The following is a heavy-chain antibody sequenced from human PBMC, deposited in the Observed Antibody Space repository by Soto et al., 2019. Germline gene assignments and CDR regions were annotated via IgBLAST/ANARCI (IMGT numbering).Heavy chain of an antibody. D-gene: IGHD6-19*01. V-gene: IGHV3-23*01. CDR2: VNDSGDRT. J-gene: IGHJ5*02. Sequence: GGSLRLSCAASGFTFSSYAMSWVRQSPGEGLEWVSNVNDSGDRTYYADSVKGRFTISRDNSKNTLYLQMNTLRAEDTALYYCVRDTQSSGWSYNRYDPWGQGTRVTVSS. CDR3: VRDTQSSGWSYNRYDP. CDR1: GFTFSSYA.